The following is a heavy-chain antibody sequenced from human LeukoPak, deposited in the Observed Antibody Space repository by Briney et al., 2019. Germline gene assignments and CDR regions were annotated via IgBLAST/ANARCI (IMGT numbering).Heavy chain of an antibody. CDR2: ISPSGDIT. J-gene: IGHJ6*03. CDR3: ARSEIVVVPAAMRDYYYYYYMDV. V-gene: IGHV3-48*01. D-gene: IGHD2-2*01. Sequence: GGTLGLSCAASGYTFSRHGMNWVRQAPGKGLEWVSGISPSGDITYYADSVKGRFTISRDNAKNSLYLQMNSLRAEDTAVYYCARSEIVVVPAAMRDYYYYYYMDVWGKGTTVTVSS. CDR1: GYTFSRHG.